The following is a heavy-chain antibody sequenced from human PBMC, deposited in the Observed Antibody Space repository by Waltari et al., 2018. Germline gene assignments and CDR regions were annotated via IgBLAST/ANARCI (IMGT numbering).Heavy chain of an antibody. CDR2: IIPILGIA. Sequence: QVQLVQSGAEVKKHGSSVKVHCKDSGGTFSSYPTRWVRTAPGQGLEWMGRIIPILGIANYAQKFQGRVTITADKSTSTAYMELSSLRSEDTAVYYCARDRRGEPAAAFDYWGQGTLVTVSS. CDR3: ARDRRGEPAAAFDY. D-gene: IGHD6-13*01. CDR1: GGTFSSYP. J-gene: IGHJ4*02. V-gene: IGHV1-69*04.